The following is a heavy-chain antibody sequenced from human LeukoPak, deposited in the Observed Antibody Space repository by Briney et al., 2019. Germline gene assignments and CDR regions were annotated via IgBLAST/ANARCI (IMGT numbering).Heavy chain of an antibody. CDR1: GGSISSGDYY. J-gene: IGHJ5*02. CDR2: IYYSGST. CDR3: ARGGYISHWFDP. D-gene: IGHD5-24*01. Sequence: PSETLSLTCTVSGGSISSGDYYWSWIRQPPGKGLEWIGYIYYSGSTYYNPSLKSRVTISVDTSKNQFSLKLSSVTAADTAVYYCARGGYISHWFDPWGQGTLVTVSS. V-gene: IGHV4-30-4*01.